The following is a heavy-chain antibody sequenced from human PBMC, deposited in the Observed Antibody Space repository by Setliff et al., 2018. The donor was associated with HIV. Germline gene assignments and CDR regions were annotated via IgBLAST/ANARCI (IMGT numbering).Heavy chain of an antibody. J-gene: IGHJ4*02. V-gene: IGHV4-4*08. CDR3: ATGTAATGTGVGY. CDR1: GDSMSGYY. Sequence: SETLSLTCAVSGDSMSGYYWSWIRQSPGKKLEWIGFVYNTGTTSSNPSLKSRVTTSVDTSKNQFSLKLSSVTAADTAIYYCATGTAATGTGVGYWGQGTLVTVSS. D-gene: IGHD6-13*01. CDR2: VYNTGTT.